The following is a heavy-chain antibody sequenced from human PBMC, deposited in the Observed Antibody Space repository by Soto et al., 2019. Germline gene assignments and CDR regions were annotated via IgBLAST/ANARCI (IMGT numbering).Heavy chain of an antibody. V-gene: IGHV1-69*06. D-gene: IGHD5-12*01. Sequence: SEKVSCKASGGTFSSYAISWVRQAPGQGLAWMGGISPIFGTANYAQKFQGRVTITADKSTSTAYMELSSLRSEDTAVYYCARDKRGYSGYDQGSVYFDYWGQGTLVTVSS. CDR1: GGTFSSYA. CDR3: ARDKRGYSGYDQGSVYFDY. CDR2: ISPIFGTA. J-gene: IGHJ4*02.